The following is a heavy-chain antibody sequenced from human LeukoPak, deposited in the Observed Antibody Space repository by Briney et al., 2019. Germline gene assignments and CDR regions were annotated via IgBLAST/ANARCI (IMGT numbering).Heavy chain of an antibody. CDR1: GYTFTSNY. V-gene: IGHV1-46*01. J-gene: IGHJ4*02. CDR3: ARDQEGFDY. CDR2: IYPRDGST. Sequence: ASVKVSCKASGYTFTSNYIHWVRQAPGQGLEWMGMIYPRDGSTSYAQKFQGRVTVTRDTSTSTVHMELSGLRSEDTAVYYCARDQEGFDYWGQGTPVTVSS.